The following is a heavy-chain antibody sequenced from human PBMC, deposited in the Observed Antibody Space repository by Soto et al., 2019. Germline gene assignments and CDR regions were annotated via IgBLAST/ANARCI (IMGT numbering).Heavy chain of an antibody. D-gene: IGHD3-10*01. CDR2: ISSSSSYT. CDR1: GFTFSDYY. V-gene: IGHV3-11*05. J-gene: IGHJ4*02. Sequence: QVQLVESGGGLVKPGGSLRLSCAASGFTFSDYYMSWIRQAPGKGLEWVSYISSSSSYTNYADSVKGRFTIARDNAKNSLYLQMNSLRAEDTAVYYCAIDFWFGVTDYWGQGTLVTVSS. CDR3: AIDFWFGVTDY.